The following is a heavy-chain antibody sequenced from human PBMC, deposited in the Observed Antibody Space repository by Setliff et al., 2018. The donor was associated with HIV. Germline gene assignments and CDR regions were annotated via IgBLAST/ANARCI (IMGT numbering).Heavy chain of an antibody. D-gene: IGHD3-22*01. CDR1: GGSLSSSY. V-gene: IGHV4-4*08. CDR3: ARGALSLTMTKLLSFFDS. J-gene: IGHJ4*02. Sequence: SETLSLTCSVSGGSLSSSYWSWIRQPPGKGLEWIGHIYTSGSTNYNPSLKSRVTISVDTSKNQFSLKMTSVTAADTAIYFCARGALSLTMTKLLSFFDSWGQGTQVTVSS. CDR2: IYTSGST.